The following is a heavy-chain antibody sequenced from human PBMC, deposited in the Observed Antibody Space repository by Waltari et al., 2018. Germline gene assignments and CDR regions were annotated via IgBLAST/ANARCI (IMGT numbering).Heavy chain of an antibody. CDR2: ISSSSSYI. Sequence: EVQLVESGGGLVKPGGSLRLSCAASGFTFSSYSMNWVRQAPGQGLEWVSSISSSSSYIYYADSVNGRFTSSRDNAKNSLYLQMNSLRAEDTAVYYCAREEYYDILTGYSPYNWFDPWGQGTLVTVSS. CDR3: AREEYYDILTGYSPYNWFDP. D-gene: IGHD3-9*01. J-gene: IGHJ5*02. CDR1: GFTFSSYS. V-gene: IGHV3-21*01.